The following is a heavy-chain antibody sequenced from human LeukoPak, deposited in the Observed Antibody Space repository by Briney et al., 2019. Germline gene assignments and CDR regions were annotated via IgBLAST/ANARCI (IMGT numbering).Heavy chain of an antibody. CDR2: INFSGST. CDR1: SGSIGSFY. J-gene: IGHJ4*02. CDR3: ARHSGTRITLIEVYYFDS. D-gene: IGHD1-26*01. Sequence: PSETLSLTCTISSGSIGSFYWSWIRQPPGKGLEWIGYINFSGSTKSNSALESRVTIPMDTSKNQFSLKLNSVTAADTAVYYCARHSGTRITLIEVYYFDSWGQGTLVTVSS. V-gene: IGHV4-59*08.